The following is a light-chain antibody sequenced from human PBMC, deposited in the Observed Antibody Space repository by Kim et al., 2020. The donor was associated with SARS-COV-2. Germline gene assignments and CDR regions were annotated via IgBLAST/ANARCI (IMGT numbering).Light chain of an antibody. J-gene: IGLJ2*01. V-gene: IGLV1-51*01. Sequence: KVTISCSGRSSNIGNNYVSWYQQLPGTAPKLLIYDNNKRPSGIPDRFSGSKSGTSATLGITGLQTGDEADYYCGTWDSSLSAYVVFGGGTQLTVL. CDR3: GTWDSSLSAYVV. CDR1: SSNIGNNY. CDR2: DNN.